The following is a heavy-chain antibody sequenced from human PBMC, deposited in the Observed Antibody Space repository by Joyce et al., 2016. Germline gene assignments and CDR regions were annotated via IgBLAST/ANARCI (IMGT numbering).Heavy chain of an antibody. CDR3: ATSLPSRVGGFQFFGLDV. V-gene: IGHV4-61*01. J-gene: IGHJ6*02. CDR2: IYNRATT. D-gene: IGHD3-10*01. CDR1: GDSFSDTSYY. Sequence: HLQESGPGLVKPSETLSLTCTISGDSFSDTSYYWSWIRQPPGKGLEWLGFIYNRATTHYNPSLGGRLSISAGAAKKQFSLRLTSVTSADTAVYYCATSLPSRVGGFQFFGLDVWGQGTTVIVS.